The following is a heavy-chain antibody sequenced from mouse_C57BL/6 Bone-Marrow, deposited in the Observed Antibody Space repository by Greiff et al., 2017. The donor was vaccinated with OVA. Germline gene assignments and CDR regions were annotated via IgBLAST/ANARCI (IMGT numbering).Heavy chain of an antibody. Sequence: EVMLVESGGGLVQPKGSLKLSCAASGFSFNTYAMNWVRQAPGKGLEWVARIRSRSNNYATYYADSVKDRFTITRDDSDSMLYLQMNNVTTEDSAVYYCMRHDSYDVDAMDVWGKGTTVTVSS. CDR1: GFSFNTYA. J-gene: IGHJ1*03. D-gene: IGHD1-1*01. V-gene: IGHV10-1*01. CDR2: IRSRSNNYAT. CDR3: MRHDSYDVDAMDV.